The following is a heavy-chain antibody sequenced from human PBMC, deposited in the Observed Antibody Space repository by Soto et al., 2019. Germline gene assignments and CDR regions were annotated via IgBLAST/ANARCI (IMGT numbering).Heavy chain of an antibody. J-gene: IGHJ4*02. CDR2: IHYRGPS. D-gene: IGHD5-12*01. CDR3: ARLPQATTWAYFDY. V-gene: IGHV4-39*01. CDR1: GGSLSSTTYY. Sequence: SETLSLTCTVSGGSLSSTTYYWGWIRQPPGKGLEWIASIHYRGPSYYNFNPSLKSRVTISVDTSKNQFSLKLTSVTAADTAVFYCARLPQATTWAYFDYWGQGTLVTVSS.